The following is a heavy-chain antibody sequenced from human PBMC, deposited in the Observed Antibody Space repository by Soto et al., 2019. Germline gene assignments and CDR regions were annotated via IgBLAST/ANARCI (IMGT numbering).Heavy chain of an antibody. Sequence: QVQLQESGPGLVKPSQTLSLTCTVSGDSITSGDYYWSWIRQPPGKGLEWIGYIYYSGSTYYNPSLKGRVTISVDTSKNQFSLKLSSVTAADTAVYYCARDDSSGFSAYWGQGTLVTVSS. D-gene: IGHD3-22*01. J-gene: IGHJ4*02. V-gene: IGHV4-30-4*01. CDR2: IYYSGST. CDR3: ARDDSSGFSAY. CDR1: GDSITSGDYY.